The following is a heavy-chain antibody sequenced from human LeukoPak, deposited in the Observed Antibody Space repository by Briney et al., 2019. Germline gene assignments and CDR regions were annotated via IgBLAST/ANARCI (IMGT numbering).Heavy chain of an antibody. D-gene: IGHD4-17*01. CDR2: ISHIGRT. CDR1: GDSFSSHY. V-gene: IGHV4-59*11. CDR3: ARDLVTVTKGFDI. Sequence: SETLSLTCAVSGDSFSSHYWTWIRQSPGTGLEWLGYISHIGRTNYNPSLKSRVTISIDTSKNQFSLKLRSVTAADTAVYYCARDLVTVTKGFDIWGQGTMVSASS. J-gene: IGHJ3*02.